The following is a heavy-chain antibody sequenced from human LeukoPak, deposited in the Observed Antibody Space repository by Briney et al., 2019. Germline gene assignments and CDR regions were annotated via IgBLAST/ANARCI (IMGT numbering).Heavy chain of an antibody. CDR3: ARYFSGKTLDY. D-gene: IGHD1-26*01. CDR2: IYYSGSI. CDR1: GGSISSFY. V-gene: IGHV4-59*01. Sequence: SETLSLTCTVSGGSISSFYWSWIRQPPGKGLEWIGYIYYSGSINYNPSLKSRVTISVDMSKNQFSLKLTSVTAADTAVYYCARYFSGKTLDYWGQGTLVTASS. J-gene: IGHJ4*02.